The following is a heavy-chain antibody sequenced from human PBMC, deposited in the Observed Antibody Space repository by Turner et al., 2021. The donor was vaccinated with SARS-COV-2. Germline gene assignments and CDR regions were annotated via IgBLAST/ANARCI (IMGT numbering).Heavy chain of an antibody. CDR2: ISGSGVNT. V-gene: IGHV3-23*01. CDR3: AKGGWGAFDY. Sequence: EVQLLESGGGLVQPGGSLRLSCAASGITSTSYSMSWVRQAPGKGLEWVSSISGSGVNTYYADSVKGRFTISRDSFNNMVYLQMNSLRADDMAVYYCAKGGWGAFDYWGQGILVIVSS. J-gene: IGHJ4*02. CDR1: GITSTSYS. D-gene: IGHD3-16*01.